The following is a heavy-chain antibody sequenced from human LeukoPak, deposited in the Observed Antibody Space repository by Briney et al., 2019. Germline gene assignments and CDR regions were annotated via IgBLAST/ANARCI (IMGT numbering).Heavy chain of an antibody. Sequence: GGSLRLSCAASGFTFSNAWMSWVRQAPGKGLEWVGRIKSKTDGGTTDYAAPVKGRFTISRDDSKNTLYLLMNSLKTEDTAVYYCTTELWFGELPRFDPWGQGTLVTVSS. V-gene: IGHV3-15*01. D-gene: IGHD3-10*01. CDR1: GFTFSNAW. CDR2: IKSKTDGGTT. CDR3: TTELWFGELPRFDP. J-gene: IGHJ5*02.